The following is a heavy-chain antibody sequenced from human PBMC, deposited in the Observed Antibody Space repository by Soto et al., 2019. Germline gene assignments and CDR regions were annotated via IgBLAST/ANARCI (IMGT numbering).Heavy chain of an antibody. CDR2: ISGSGGST. CDR1: GFTFGSYA. J-gene: IGHJ4*02. D-gene: IGHD3-10*01. Sequence: GESLKISCAASGFTFGSYAMSWVRQAPGKGLEWVSAISGSGGSTYYADSVKGRFTISRDNSKNTLYLQMNSLRAEDTAVYYCAKVGSSGSFDYWGQGTLVTVSS. V-gene: IGHV3-23*01. CDR3: AKVGSSGSFDY.